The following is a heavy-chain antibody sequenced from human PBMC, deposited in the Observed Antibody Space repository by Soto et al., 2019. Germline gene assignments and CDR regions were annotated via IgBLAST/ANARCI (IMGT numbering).Heavy chain of an antibody. CDR3: AKDSGYDSTD. CDR2: LSASGGST. D-gene: IGHD3-22*01. CDR1: GFTFSTYG. J-gene: IGHJ4*02. V-gene: IGHV3-23*01. Sequence: GGSLRLSCAASGFTFSTYGMSWVRQAPGKGLEWISGLSASGGSTYADSVKGRFTISRDNSKNTLYLQMNSLRVEDTAIYYCAKDSGYDSTDWGQGTLVTVSS.